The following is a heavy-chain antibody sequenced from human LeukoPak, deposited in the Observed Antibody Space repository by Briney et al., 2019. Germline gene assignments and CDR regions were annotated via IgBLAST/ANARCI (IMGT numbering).Heavy chain of an antibody. Sequence: PSETLSLTCTVSGGSISSSNYYWGWIRQPPGKGLEWIGSFYYSGSTYYNPSLKSRVTISVDTSKNQLSLKLSSVTAADTAVYFCVRDLVATIDHYYYGMDVWGQGTTVTVSS. CDR2: FYYSGST. CDR3: VRDLVATIDHYYYGMDV. D-gene: IGHD5-12*01. CDR1: GGSISSSNYY. J-gene: IGHJ6*02. V-gene: IGHV4-39*07.